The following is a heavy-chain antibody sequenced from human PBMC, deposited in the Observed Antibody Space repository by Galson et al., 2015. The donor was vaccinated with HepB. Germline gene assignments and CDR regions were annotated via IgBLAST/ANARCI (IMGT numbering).Heavy chain of an antibody. CDR1: GFTFSSYS. Sequence: SLRLSCAASGFTFSSYSMNWVRQAPGKGLEWVSSISSSSSYIYYADSVKGRFTISRDNAKNSLYLQMNGLRAEDTAVYYCARDGVVTPRDAFDIWGQGTMVTVSS. D-gene: IGHD4-23*01. J-gene: IGHJ3*02. CDR3: ARDGVVTPRDAFDI. V-gene: IGHV3-21*01. CDR2: ISSSSSYI.